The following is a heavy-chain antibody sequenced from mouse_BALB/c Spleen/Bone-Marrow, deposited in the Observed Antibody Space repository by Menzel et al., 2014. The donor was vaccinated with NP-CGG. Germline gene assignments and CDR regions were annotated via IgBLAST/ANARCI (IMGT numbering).Heavy chain of an antibody. CDR3: AMGVRVCWYFDV. D-gene: IGHD2-14*01. CDR2: INPINGDT. CDR1: GYTFTDYY. J-gene: IGHJ1*01. V-gene: IGHV1-26*01. Sequence: SGPALVKPGSSVQMSCKASGYTFTDYYMKRVKQRHGTSLEWIGDINPINGDTFYNQKFKGKATLTVDKSSSTVSMKPDSLTSENSAICYCAMGVRVCWYFDVWGAANTVT.